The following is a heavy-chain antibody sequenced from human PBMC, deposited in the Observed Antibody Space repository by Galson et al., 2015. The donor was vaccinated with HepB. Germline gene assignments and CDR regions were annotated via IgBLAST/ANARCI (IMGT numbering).Heavy chain of an antibody. J-gene: IGHJ6*02. V-gene: IGHV1-24*01. Sequence: SVKVSCKVSGYTLTELSMHWVRQAPGKGLEWMGGFDPEDGETIYAQKFQGRVTMTEDTSTDTAYMELSSLRSEDTAVYYCATGHGDYAYYYYGMDVWGQGTTVTVSS. CDR1: GYTLTELS. D-gene: IGHD4-17*01. CDR2: FDPEDGET. CDR3: ATGHGDYAYYYYGMDV.